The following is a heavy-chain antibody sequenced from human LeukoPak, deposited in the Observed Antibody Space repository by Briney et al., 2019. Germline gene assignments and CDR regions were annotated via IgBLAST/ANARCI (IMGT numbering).Heavy chain of an antibody. CDR3: ASGVPVDGSGSYYLDY. J-gene: IGHJ4*02. CDR1: GYTFTSSD. V-gene: IGHV1-8*01. CDR2: MNPNSGNT. D-gene: IGHD3-10*01. Sequence: ASVKVSCXASGYTFTSSDINWVRQATGQGLEWMGWMNPNSGNTGYAQKFQGRVTMTRNTSISTAYMELSSLRSEDTAVYYCASGVPVDGSGSYYLDYWGQGTLVTVSS.